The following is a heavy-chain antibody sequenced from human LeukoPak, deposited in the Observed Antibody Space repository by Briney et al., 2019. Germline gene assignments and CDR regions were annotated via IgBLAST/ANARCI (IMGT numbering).Heavy chain of an antibody. CDR1: GFTVSSNY. D-gene: IGHD5-24*01. CDR2: IYSGGST. J-gene: IGHJ4*02. CDR3: AREGDGYNYYFDF. Sequence: PGGSLRLSCAASGFTVSSNYMSWVRQAPGKGLEWVSVIYSGGSTYYADSVKGRFTISRDNSKNTLYLQMNSLRAEDTAVYYCAREGDGYNYYFDFWGQGTLVTVSS. V-gene: IGHV3-53*01.